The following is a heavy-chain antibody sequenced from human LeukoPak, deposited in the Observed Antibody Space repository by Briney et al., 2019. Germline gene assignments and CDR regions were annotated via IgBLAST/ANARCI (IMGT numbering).Heavy chain of an antibody. V-gene: IGHV1-18*01. CDR3: ARVGSERVWSYYYYYGMDV. CDR2: ISAYNGNT. CDR1: GYTFTSYG. D-gene: IGHD1-1*01. J-gene: IGHJ6*02. Sequence: ASVKVSCKASGYTFTSYGISWVRQAPGQGLEWMGWISAYNGNTNYAQKLQGRVTMTTDTSTSTAYMELRSLRSDDTAVYYCARVGSERVWSYYYYYGMDVWGQGTTVTASS.